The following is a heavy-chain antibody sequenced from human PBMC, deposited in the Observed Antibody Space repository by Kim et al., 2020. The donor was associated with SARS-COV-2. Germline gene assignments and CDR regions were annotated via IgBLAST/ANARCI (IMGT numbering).Heavy chain of an antibody. Sequence: GGSLRLSCAASGFTFSSYEMNWVRQAPGKGLEWVSYISSSGSTIYYADSVKGRFTISRDNAKNSLYLQMNSLRAEDTAVYYCAVVSRGPVISSVGYWGQGTLVTVSS. V-gene: IGHV3-48*03. D-gene: IGHD6-6*01. CDR2: ISSSGSTI. CDR1: GFTFSSYE. CDR3: AVVSRGPVISSVGY. J-gene: IGHJ4*02.